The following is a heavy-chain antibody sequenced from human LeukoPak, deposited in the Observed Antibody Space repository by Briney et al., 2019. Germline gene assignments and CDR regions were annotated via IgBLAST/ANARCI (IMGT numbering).Heavy chain of an antibody. J-gene: IGHJ4*02. V-gene: IGHV4-39*01. Sequence: SETLSLTCIVSGGSISNSSYYWGWIRQPPGKGLEWIGSIYYSGGAYYNPSLKSRVTISVDTSKNQFSLKLTSVTAADTAVYYCARHWVVTPNYWGQGTLVTVSS. CDR2: IYYSGGA. CDR3: ARHWVVTPNY. CDR1: GGSISNSSYY. D-gene: IGHD4-23*01.